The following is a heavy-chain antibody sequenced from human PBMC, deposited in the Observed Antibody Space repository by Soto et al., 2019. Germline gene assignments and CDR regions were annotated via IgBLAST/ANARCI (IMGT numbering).Heavy chain of an antibody. D-gene: IGHD1-26*01. V-gene: IGHV5-51*01. CDR2: IYPGDSDT. J-gene: IGHJ6*02. CDR1: GYSFTSYW. CDR3: ARLGLGANYYYYYGMDV. Sequence: PGESLKISCKGSGYSFTSYWIGWVRQMPGKGLEWMGIIYPGDSDTRYSPSFQGQVTISADKSISTAYLQWSSLKASDTAMYYCARLGLGANYYYYYGMDVWGQGTTVTVSS.